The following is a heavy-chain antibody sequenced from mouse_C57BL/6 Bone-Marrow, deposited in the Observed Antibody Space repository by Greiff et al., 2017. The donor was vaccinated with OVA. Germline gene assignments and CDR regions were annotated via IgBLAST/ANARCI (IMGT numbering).Heavy chain of an antibody. CDR3: ARCGGYYDFDY. J-gene: IGHJ2*01. CDR2: IDPSDSYT. V-gene: IGHV1-50*01. Sequence: QVQLQQPGAELVKPGASVKLSCKASGYTFTSYWMQWVKQRPGQGLEWIGEIDPSDSYTNYNQKFKGKATLTVDTSSSTAYMQLSSLTSEDSAVYYWARCGGYYDFDYWGQGTTLTVSS. CDR1: GYTFTSYW. D-gene: IGHD2-3*01.